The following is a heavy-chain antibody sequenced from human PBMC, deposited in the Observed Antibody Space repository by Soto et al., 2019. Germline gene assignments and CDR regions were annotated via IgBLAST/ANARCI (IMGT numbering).Heavy chain of an antibody. D-gene: IGHD6-13*01. V-gene: IGHV3-23*01. CDR3: AKDDRFMAGYPSFDY. CDR2: ISGSGGST. CDR1: GFTFSSYA. J-gene: IGHJ4*02. Sequence: GGSLRLSCAASGFTFSSYAMSWVRQAPGKGLEWVSAISGSGGSTYYADSVKGRFTISRDNSKNTLYLQTNSLRAEDTAVYYCAKDDRFMAGYPSFDYWGQGTLVTVSS.